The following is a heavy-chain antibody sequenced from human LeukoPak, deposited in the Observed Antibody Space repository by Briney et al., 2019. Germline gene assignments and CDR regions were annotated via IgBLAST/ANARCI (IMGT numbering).Heavy chain of an antibody. J-gene: IGHJ4*02. V-gene: IGHV1-18*01. CDR2: ISAYNGNT. Sequence: ASVKVSCKASGYTFTSYGISWVRQAPGQGLEWMGWISAYNGNTNYAQKLQGRVTMTTDTSTSTAYMELRSLRSDDTAVYYCARDLGWFGELLYDYFDYWGQGTLVTVSS. CDR3: ARDLGWFGELLYDYFDY. D-gene: IGHD3-10*01. CDR1: GYTFTSYG.